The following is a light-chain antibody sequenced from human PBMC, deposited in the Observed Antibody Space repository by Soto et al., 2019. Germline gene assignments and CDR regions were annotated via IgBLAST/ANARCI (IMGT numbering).Light chain of an antibody. V-gene: IGKV4-1*01. CDR1: QSVLYSSSNKNY. CDR3: HQFYSTPIT. CDR2: WAS. J-gene: IGKJ5*01. Sequence: DIVMTQSPDSLAVSLGERDTINCKSSQSVLYSSSNKNYLTWYQQKPGQPPKLLIYWASTRESGVPDRFSGSGSGTDFTLTISSLQAEDVAVYYCHQFYSTPITFGQGTRLEI.